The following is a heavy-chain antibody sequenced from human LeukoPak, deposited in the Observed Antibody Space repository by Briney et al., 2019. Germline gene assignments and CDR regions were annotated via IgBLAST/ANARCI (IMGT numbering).Heavy chain of an antibody. V-gene: IGHV3-21*01. CDR1: GFTFTTYW. CDR2: ISGSSSYI. D-gene: IGHD2-15*01. J-gene: IGHJ3*02. CDR3: ARDVTQYCSGGTCSAFDI. Sequence: GGSLRLSCAASGFTFTTYWMTWVRQAPGKGLEWVSSISGSSSYIYYADSVKGRFTISRNNAKNSLFLQMNSLRAEDTAVYYCARDVTQYCSGGTCSAFDIWGQGTMVTVSS.